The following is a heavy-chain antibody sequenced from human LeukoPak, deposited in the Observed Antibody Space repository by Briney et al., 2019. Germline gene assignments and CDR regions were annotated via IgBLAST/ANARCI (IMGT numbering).Heavy chain of an antibody. CDR2: ISSSSSYI. D-gene: IGHD1-26*01. V-gene: IGHV3-21*01. Sequence: GGSLRLSCAASGFTFSSYSMNWVRQAPGKGLEWVSSISSSSSYIYYADSVKGRFTISRDNAKNSLYLQMNSLRAEDTAVYYCAREGETSYYYYYYMDVCGKGTTVTVSS. CDR3: AREGETSYYYYYYMDV. J-gene: IGHJ6*03. CDR1: GFTFSSYS.